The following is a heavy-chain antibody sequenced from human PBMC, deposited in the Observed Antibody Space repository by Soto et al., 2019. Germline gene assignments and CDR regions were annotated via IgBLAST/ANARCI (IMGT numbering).Heavy chain of an antibody. V-gene: IGHV1-69*08. J-gene: IGHJ6*02. D-gene: IGHD3-3*01. CDR1: GGTFSSYT. Sequence: QVQLVQSGAEVKKPGSSVKVSCKASGGTFSSYTISWVRQAPGQGLEWMGRIIPIFGTANYAQKFQGRVTITADESTSTAYMELSSLRSEDTAVYYCARGTIFGVVNIYGMDVWGQGTTVTVSS. CDR2: IIPIFGTA. CDR3: ARGTIFGVVNIYGMDV.